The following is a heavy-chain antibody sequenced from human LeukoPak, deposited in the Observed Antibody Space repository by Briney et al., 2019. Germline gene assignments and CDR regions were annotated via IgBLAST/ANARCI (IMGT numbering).Heavy chain of an antibody. CDR3: AGDYYDVLTGSKYYFDY. CDR1: GFTFSTYA. CDR2: ISYDGSNK. D-gene: IGHD3-9*01. J-gene: IGHJ4*02. Sequence: GRSLRLSCAASGFTFSTYAMHWVRQAPGKGLEWVAVISYDGSNKYYADSVKGRFTISRDNSKNTLYLQMNSLRAEDTAVYYCAGDYYDVLTGSKYYFDYWGQGTLVTVSS. V-gene: IGHV3-30-3*01.